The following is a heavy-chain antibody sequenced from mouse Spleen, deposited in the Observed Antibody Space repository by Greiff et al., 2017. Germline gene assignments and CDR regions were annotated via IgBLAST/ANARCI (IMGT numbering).Heavy chain of an antibody. Sequence: VQLQQSGAELVRPGTSVKVSCKASGYAFTNYLIEWVKQRPGQGLEWIGVINPGSGGTNYNEKFKGKATLTADKSSSTAYMQLSSLTSEDSAVYFCARYGRGMDYWGQGTSVTVSS. CDR2: INPGSGGT. J-gene: IGHJ4*01. V-gene: IGHV1-54*01. CDR3: ARYGRGMDY. CDR1: GYAFTNYL. D-gene: IGHD1-1*02.